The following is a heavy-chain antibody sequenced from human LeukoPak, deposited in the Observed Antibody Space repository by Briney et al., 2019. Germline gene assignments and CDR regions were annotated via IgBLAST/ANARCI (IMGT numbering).Heavy chain of an antibody. CDR2: IYYSGNT. CDR3: ARLGKTTVTTSRAFDI. V-gene: IGHV4-39*01. D-gene: IGHD4-17*01. CDR1: GGPISSSSYY. Sequence: PSETLSLTCTVSGGPISSSSYYWGWIRQPPGKGLEWIGSIYYSGNTYCNPSLKSRVTISVDTSKNQFSLKLSSVTAADTAVYYCARLGKTTVTTSRAFDIWGQGTMVIVSS. J-gene: IGHJ3*02.